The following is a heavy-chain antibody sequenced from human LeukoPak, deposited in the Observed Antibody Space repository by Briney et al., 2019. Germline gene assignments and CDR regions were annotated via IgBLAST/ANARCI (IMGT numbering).Heavy chain of an antibody. J-gene: IGHJ4*02. Sequence: GASVKVSCKASGYTFTSYDINWVRQATGQGLEWMGWMNPNSGNTGYAQKFQGRVTVTADKSTSTAYMELSSLRSEDTAVYYCARGDTAMVYDYWGQGTLVTVSS. CDR2: MNPNSGNT. CDR1: GYTFTSYD. D-gene: IGHD5-18*01. CDR3: ARGDTAMVYDY. V-gene: IGHV1-8*03.